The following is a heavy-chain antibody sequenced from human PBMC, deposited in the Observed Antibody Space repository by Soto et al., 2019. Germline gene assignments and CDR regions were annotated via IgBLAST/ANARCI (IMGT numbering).Heavy chain of an antibody. V-gene: IGHV1-18*01. Sequence: GASVKVSCKASGYTFTSYGISWVRQAPGQGLEWMGWISAYNGNTSYAQKLQGRVTMATDTSTSTAYMELRSLRSDDTAVYYCARDPNSLTGYFGMDVWGQGTTVTVSS. CDR1: GYTFTSYG. D-gene: IGHD3-9*01. J-gene: IGHJ6*02. CDR2: ISAYNGNT. CDR3: ARDPNSLTGYFGMDV.